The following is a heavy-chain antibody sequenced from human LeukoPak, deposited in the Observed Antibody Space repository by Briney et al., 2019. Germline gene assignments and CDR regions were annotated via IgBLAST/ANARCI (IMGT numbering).Heavy chain of an antibody. CDR3: TTDHYCSSTSCYDWGFDY. Sequence: GGSLRPSCAASGFTFSNAWMSWVRQAPGKGLEWVGRIKSKTDGGTTDYAAPVKGRFTISRDDSKNTLYLQMNSLKTEDTAVYYCTTDHYCSSTSCYDWGFDYWGQGTLVTVSS. V-gene: IGHV3-15*01. J-gene: IGHJ4*02. D-gene: IGHD2-2*01. CDR2: IKSKTDGGTT. CDR1: GFTFSNAW.